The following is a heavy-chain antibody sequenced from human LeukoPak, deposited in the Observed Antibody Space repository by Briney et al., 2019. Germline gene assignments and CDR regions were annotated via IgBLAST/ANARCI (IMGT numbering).Heavy chain of an antibody. CDR2: INPNSGST. V-gene: IGHV1-2*02. CDR3: ARDRDGYNYYYYYMDV. D-gene: IGHD5-24*01. CDR1: GYTFIGYY. J-gene: IGHJ6*03. Sequence: ASVKVSCKASGYTFIGYYIHWVRQAPGQGLEWMGWINPNSGSTKYAQKFQGRVTMTRDTSISTAYMELSRLRSDDTAVYYCARDRDGYNYYYYYMDVWGQGTTVTVSS.